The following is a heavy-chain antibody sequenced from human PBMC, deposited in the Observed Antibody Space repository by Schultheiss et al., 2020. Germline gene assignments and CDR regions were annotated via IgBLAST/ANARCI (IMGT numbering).Heavy chain of an antibody. Sequence: ASVKVSCKASGGTFSSYAISWVRQAPGQGLEWMGWISAYNGNTNYAQKLQGRVTMTTDTSTSTAYMELRSLRSDDTAVYYCARGTYYDILTGFGNWFDPWGQGTLVTVSS. CDR2: ISAYNGNT. CDR1: GGTFSSYA. V-gene: IGHV1-18*01. D-gene: IGHD3-9*01. J-gene: IGHJ5*02. CDR3: ARGTYYDILTGFGNWFDP.